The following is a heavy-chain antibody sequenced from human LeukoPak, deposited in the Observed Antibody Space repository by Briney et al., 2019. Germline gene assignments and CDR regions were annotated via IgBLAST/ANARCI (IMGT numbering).Heavy chain of an antibody. CDR2: ISGSGGST. CDR3: AKGRSYYDSSGYKGGYYFDY. CDR1: GFTFDDYA. J-gene: IGHJ4*02. Sequence: PGRSLRLSCAASGFTFDDYAMHWVRHAPGKGLEWVSGISGSGGSTYYADSVKGRFTISKDNSKNTLYLQMNSLRAEDTAVYYCAKGRSYYDSSGYKGGYYFDYWGQGTLVTVSS. V-gene: IGHV3-23*01. D-gene: IGHD3-22*01.